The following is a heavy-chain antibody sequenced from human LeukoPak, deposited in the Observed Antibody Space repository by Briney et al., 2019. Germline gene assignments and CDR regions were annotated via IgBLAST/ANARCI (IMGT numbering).Heavy chain of an antibody. V-gene: IGHV1-69*05. CDR3: ARVGAVADYYYYYGMDV. Sequence: SVKVSCKASGGTFSSYAISWVRQAPGQGLEWMGGIIPIFGTANYAQKLQGRVTMTTDTSTSTAYMELRSLRSDDTAVYYCARVGAVADYYYYYGMDVWGQGTTVTVSS. J-gene: IGHJ6*02. CDR2: IIPIFGTA. CDR1: GGTFSSYA. D-gene: IGHD6-19*01.